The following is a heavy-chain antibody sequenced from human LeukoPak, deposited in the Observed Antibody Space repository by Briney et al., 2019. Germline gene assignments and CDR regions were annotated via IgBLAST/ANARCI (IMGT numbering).Heavy chain of an antibody. Sequence: SETLSLTCTVSGASVSQYYWSWVRQSPGKGLEWIGSIYTSGGTDYNSSLKSRVIISVDSSKNQFSLRLTSVTAADTAIYYCARGESVWSAYYFDSWGQGALVAVSS. CDR3: ARGESVWSAYYFDS. CDR1: GASVSQYY. CDR2: IYTSGGT. J-gene: IGHJ4*02. V-gene: IGHV4-4*09. D-gene: IGHD3-3*01.